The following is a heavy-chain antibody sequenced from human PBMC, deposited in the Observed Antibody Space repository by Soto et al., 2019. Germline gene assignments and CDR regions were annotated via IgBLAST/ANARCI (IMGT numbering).Heavy chain of an antibody. CDR3: VRVGGSGWTLDF. CDR1: GYTFTAFA. J-gene: IGHJ4*02. CDR2: INVGNGDT. V-gene: IGHV1-3*01. Sequence: QVHLVQSGAEVKKPGASVKVSCKTSGYTFTAFAVHWVRQASGQRLEWMGWINVGNGDTKSSQNLQGRVTNTRDTSASTVYMELSSLRSEDTAVYYCVRVGGSGWTLDFWGQGTLVTVSS. D-gene: IGHD6-25*01.